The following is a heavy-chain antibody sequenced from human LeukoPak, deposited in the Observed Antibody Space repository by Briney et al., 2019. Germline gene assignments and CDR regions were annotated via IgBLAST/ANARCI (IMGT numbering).Heavy chain of an antibody. Sequence: ASVKVSCKASGYTFTSYGISWVRQAPGQGLEWMGWISAYNGSTNYAQKLQGRVTMTTDTSTSTAYMELRSLRSDDTAVYYCARDVYYYGSGSYYVADYWGQGTLVTVSS. D-gene: IGHD3-10*01. J-gene: IGHJ4*02. CDR1: GYTFTSYG. V-gene: IGHV1-18*01. CDR2: ISAYNGST. CDR3: ARDVYYYGSGSYYVADY.